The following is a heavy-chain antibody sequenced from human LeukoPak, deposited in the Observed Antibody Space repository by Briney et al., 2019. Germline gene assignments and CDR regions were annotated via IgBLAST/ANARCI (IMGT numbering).Heavy chain of an antibody. CDR3: ARHNVHCSGRRCYPKWFDP. CDR2: IHSSGGT. J-gene: IGHJ5*02. Sequence: SSETLSLTCTVSGGSISSYYWDWIRQPPGKGLEWIGYIHSSGGTNYNPSLKSRVTISVDTSKNQFSLRLSSVTAADTALYYCARHNVHCSGRRCYPKWFDPWGQGALVTVSS. CDR1: GGSISSYY. V-gene: IGHV4-59*08. D-gene: IGHD2-15*01.